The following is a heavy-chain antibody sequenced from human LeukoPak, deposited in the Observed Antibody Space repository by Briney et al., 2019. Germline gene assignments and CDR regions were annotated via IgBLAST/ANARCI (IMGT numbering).Heavy chain of an antibody. V-gene: IGHV3-74*01. CDR2: INGDGSNI. CDR3: ARTVRGAGAFDI. D-gene: IGHD3-16*01. CDR1: GFTFSSYW. J-gene: IGHJ3*02. Sequence: GGSLRLSCVTSGFTFSSYWMHWVRQDPRKGLVWVSRINGDGSNINYADSVRGRFTISRDNAKNSLYLQMNSLRAEDTAVYYCARTVRGAGAFDIWGQGTMVTVSS.